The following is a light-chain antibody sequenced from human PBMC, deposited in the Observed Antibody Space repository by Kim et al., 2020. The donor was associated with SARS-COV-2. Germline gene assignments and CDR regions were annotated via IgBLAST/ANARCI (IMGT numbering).Light chain of an antibody. CDR1: LSMSGL. Sequence: AAVGDVVTMTCGASLSMSGLWAWYQQKPGKAPTLLSDEASTLKTGVPSRFSGSGSGTEFTLTISSLQADDFATYYCQQYRSYVWSFGQGTKVDIK. CDR3: QQYRSYVWS. CDR2: EAS. J-gene: IGKJ1*01. V-gene: IGKV1-5*03.